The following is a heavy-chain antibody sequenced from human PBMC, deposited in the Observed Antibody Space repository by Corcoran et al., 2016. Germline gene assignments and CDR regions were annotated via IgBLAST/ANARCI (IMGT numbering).Heavy chain of an antibody. CDR1: GFASDTYW. J-gene: IGHJ4*02. V-gene: IGHV3-7*01. CDR3: GRSSWNDY. D-gene: IGHD6-13*01. CDR2: IKGGENEK. Sequence: QLVESGGGLVQPGGSLRLSCAASGFASDTYWMNWVRQAPGKGLEWVANIKGGENEKYYVDSVKGRFTISRDNGKNLVYLQMNSLRAEDTAVYYCGRSSWNDYWGQGTLVTVSS.